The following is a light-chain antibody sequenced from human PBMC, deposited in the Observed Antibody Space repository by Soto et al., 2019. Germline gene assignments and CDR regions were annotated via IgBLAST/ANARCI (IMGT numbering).Light chain of an antibody. Sequence: EIVLTQSPGTLSLSPGERATLSCRATQRVSTNLAWYQQKPGQAPRLLIYAASSRATGVPARFSGSGSGTEFTLTISSLQSEDFALYYCQQYNNWPYTFGQGTRLEVK. V-gene: IGKV3-15*01. CDR2: AAS. CDR3: QQYNNWPYT. J-gene: IGKJ2*01. CDR1: QRVSTN.